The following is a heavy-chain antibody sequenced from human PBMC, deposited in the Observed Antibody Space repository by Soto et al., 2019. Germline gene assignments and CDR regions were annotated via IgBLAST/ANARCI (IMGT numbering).Heavy chain of an antibody. CDR1: GFTFSSYG. CDR3: ARTPGIAAAGTSY. V-gene: IGHV3-30*03. D-gene: IGHD6-13*01. J-gene: IGHJ4*02. Sequence: GGSLRLSCAASGFTFSSYGMHWVRQAPGKGLEWVAVISYDGSNKYYADSVKGRFTISRDNSKNTLYLQMNSLRAEDTAVYYCARTPGIAAAGTSYWGQGTLVTVSS. CDR2: ISYDGSNK.